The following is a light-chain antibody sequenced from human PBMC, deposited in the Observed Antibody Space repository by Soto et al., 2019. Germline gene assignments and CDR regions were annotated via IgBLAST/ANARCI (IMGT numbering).Light chain of an antibody. CDR3: HQRQYWPPIT. CDR2: DAS. CDR1: LSVSVY. J-gene: IGKJ5*01. V-gene: IGKV3-11*01. Sequence: VVLTQSPATLPLSPGERATLSRRTSLSVSVYLHWYQQKPGQAPRLLISDASNRATGIPARFSGSGSGTDFTLTISSLEPEDFAVYYCHQRQYWPPITFGQGTRLEIK.